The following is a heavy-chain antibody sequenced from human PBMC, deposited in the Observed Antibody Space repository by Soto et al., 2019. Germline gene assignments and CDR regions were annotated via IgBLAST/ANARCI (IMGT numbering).Heavy chain of an antibody. Sequence: QVQRVQSGAEVKKPGASVKVSCKASGYTFTSYGISWVRQAPGQGLEWRGWISAYNGNTNYAQKLQGRLTMTTDPYTSTAYKELRSVGYDDTAVYYCARYSSSAYYYYFYGMDVWGQGTTVSLSS. J-gene: IGHJ6*02. D-gene: IGHD6-13*01. CDR1: GYTFTSYG. V-gene: IGHV1-18*01. CDR3: ARYSSSAYYYYFYGMDV. CDR2: ISAYNGNT.